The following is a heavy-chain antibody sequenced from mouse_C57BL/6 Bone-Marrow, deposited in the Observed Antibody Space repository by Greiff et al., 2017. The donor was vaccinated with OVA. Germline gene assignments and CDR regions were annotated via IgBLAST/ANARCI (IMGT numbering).Heavy chain of an antibody. J-gene: IGHJ2*01. CDR1: GFSINSDCF. CDR3: AREVGDYDVPDYLDY. Sequence: EVQLQQSGPSLVRPSPTLPLTCTATGFSINSDCFWIWIRPSPGNKLEYILYTFYSGITYYNPSLESRTYITRDTSTNQFSLKLSSVTTEDTATYYCAREVGDYDVPDYLDYWGQGTTLTVSS. D-gene: IGHD2-4*01. V-gene: IGHV3-3*01. CDR2: TFYSGIT.